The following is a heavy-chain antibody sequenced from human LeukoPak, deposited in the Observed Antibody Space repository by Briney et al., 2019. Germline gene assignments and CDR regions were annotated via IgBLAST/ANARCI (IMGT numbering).Heavy chain of an antibody. CDR1: GYTFTSYY. CDR3: ARLGWELQGDDF. J-gene: IGHJ4*02. Sequence: GASVKVSCKASGYTFTSYYMHWVRQAPGQGLEWMGIINPSGGSTSYAQKFQGRATMTRDTSTSTVYMELSSLRSEDTAVYYCARLGWELQGDDFWGQGTLVTVSS. D-gene: IGHD1-26*01. V-gene: IGHV1-46*01. CDR2: INPSGGST.